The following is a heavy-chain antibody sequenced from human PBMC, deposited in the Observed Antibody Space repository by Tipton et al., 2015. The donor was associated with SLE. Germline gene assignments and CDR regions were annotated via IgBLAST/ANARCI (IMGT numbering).Heavy chain of an antibody. J-gene: IGHJ4*02. CDR1: GYSFTTYW. CDR3: ARQLDLTGDSDY. CDR2: IYPGDSDT. Sequence: VQLVQSGAEVKKPGESLKISCKGSGYSFTTYWIGWVRQMPGKGLEWVGIIYPGDSDTRYSPSFQGQVTISADKSITTAYLQWSSLKAPDTAMYYWARQLDLTGDSDYWGQGTLVTVSS. V-gene: IGHV5-51*01. D-gene: IGHD7-27*01.